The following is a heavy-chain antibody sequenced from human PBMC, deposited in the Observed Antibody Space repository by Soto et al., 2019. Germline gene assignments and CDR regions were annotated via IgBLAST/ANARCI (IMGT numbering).Heavy chain of an antibody. D-gene: IGHD2-2*01. CDR3: ARLLGYCSSTSCFPRYYYYYGMDV. CDR2: IYYSGST. CDR1: GGSISSSSYY. V-gene: IGHV4-39*01. Sequence: SETLSLTCTVSGGSISSSSYYWVWIRQPPGKGLEWIGSIYYSGSTYYNPSLKSRVTISVDTSKNQFSLKLSSVTAADTAVYYCARLLGYCSSTSCFPRYYYYYGMDVWGQGTTVT. J-gene: IGHJ6*02.